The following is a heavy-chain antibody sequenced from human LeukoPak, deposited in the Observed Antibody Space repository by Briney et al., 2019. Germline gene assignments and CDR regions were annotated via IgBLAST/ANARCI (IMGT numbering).Heavy chain of an antibody. CDR3: ARDLGDYYYGMDV. CDR1: GYTFTSYG. Sequence: ASVKVSCKASGYTFTSYGISWGRQAPGQGLEWMGWISAYNDNTKHAQKLQGRVFMTTDTSTRTAYMEMRSLRSDDTAVYYCARDLGDYYYGMDVWGQGTTVSVSS. J-gene: IGHJ6*02. V-gene: IGHV1-18*01. CDR2: ISAYNDNT.